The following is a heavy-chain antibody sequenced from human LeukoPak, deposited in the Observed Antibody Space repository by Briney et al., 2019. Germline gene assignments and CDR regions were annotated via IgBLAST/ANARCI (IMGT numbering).Heavy chain of an antibody. Sequence: ASVKVSCMASGYTFTSYDIHWVRQATGQGLEWMGWMNPNCGNTGYAQKFQGRVTITRNTSISTAYMELSSLRSEDTAVYYCANQQGSGYYYWGQGTLVTVSS. CDR3: ANQQGSGYYY. CDR1: GYTFTSYD. CDR2: MNPNCGNT. D-gene: IGHD3-3*01. J-gene: IGHJ4*02. V-gene: IGHV1-8*01.